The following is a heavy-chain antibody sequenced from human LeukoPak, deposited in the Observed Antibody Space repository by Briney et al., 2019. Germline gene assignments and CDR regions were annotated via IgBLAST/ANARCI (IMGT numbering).Heavy chain of an antibody. V-gene: IGHV4-61*02. Sequence: SETLSLTCTVSGGSISSGSYYWSWIRQPAGKGLEWIGRIYTSGSTNYNPSLKSRVTISVDTSKNQFSLKLSSVTAADTAVYYCARDGPGYGGLVFDIWGQGTMVTVSS. CDR3: ARDGPGYGGLVFDI. D-gene: IGHD3-16*01. J-gene: IGHJ3*02. CDR2: IYTSGST. CDR1: GGSISSGSYY.